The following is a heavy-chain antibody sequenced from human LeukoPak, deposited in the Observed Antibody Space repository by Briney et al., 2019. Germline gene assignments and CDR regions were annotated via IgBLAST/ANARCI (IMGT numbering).Heavy chain of an antibody. CDR3: AKDMAAGTTTTPFDY. CDR2: TSWNSGSI. J-gene: IGHJ4*02. D-gene: IGHD6-13*01. Sequence: GGSLRLSCAASGFTFDDYAMHWARQAPGKGLEWVSGTSWNSGSIGYADSVKGRFTISRDNAKNSLYLQMNSLRAEDTALYYCAKDMAAGTTTTPFDYWGQGTLVTVSS. V-gene: IGHV3-9*01. CDR1: GFTFDDYA.